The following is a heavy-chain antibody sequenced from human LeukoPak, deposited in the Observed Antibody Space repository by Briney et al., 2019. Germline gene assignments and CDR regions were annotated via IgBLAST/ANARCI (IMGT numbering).Heavy chain of an antibody. J-gene: IGHJ4*02. D-gene: IGHD2-15*01. CDR2: IDWDDDK. Sequence: SGPTLVKPTQTLTLTCTFSGFSLSTSGMCVSWIRQPPGKALEWLALIDWDDDKYYSTSLKTRLTISKDTSKNQVVLTMTNMDPVDTATYYCARMGGGCYSDLYYFDYRGQGTLVTVSS. V-gene: IGHV2-70*01. CDR3: ARMGGGCYSDLYYFDY. CDR1: GFSLSTSGMC.